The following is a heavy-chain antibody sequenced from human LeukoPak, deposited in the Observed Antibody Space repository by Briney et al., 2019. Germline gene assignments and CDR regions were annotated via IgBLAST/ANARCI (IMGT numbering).Heavy chain of an antibody. CDR3: ARGTYYYDSSGYYSGGLGY. D-gene: IGHD3-22*01. CDR1: GFTFSNYA. CDR2: ISFDGSDK. Sequence: GRSLRLSCAASGFTFSNYAMHWVRQAPGKGLECVVVISFDGSDKYYADSVKGRFTISRDNSENTLYVQMNSLRAEDTAVYYCARGTYYYDSSGYYSGGLGYWGQETLVTVSS. J-gene: IGHJ4*02. V-gene: IGHV3-30*04.